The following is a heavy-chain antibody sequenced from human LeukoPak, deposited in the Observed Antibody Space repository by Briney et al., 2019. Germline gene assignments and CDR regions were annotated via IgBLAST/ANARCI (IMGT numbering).Heavy chain of an antibody. CDR1: GFTFGDYA. Sequence: GRSLRLSCTASGFTFGDYAMSWVRQAPGKGLEWVSSISSSSSYIYYADSVKGRFTISRDNAKNSLYLQMNSLRAEDTAVYYCASSGAPTGYFDYWGQGTLVTVSS. D-gene: IGHD3-10*01. CDR2: ISSSSSYI. CDR3: ASSGAPTGYFDY. V-gene: IGHV3-21*01. J-gene: IGHJ4*02.